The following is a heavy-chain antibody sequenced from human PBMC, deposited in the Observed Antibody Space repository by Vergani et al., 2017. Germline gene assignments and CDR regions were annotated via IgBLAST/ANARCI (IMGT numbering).Heavy chain of an antibody. J-gene: IGHJ4*02. D-gene: IGHD6-13*01. CDR2: ISYDGSNK. V-gene: IGHV3-30-3*01. CDR3: ARGSSSWYGKFDY. CDR1: GFTFSSYA. Sequence: QVQLVESGGGVVQPGRSLRLSCAASGFTFSSYAMHWVRQAPGKGLEWVAAISYDGSNKYYAYSVEGRFTIARDNSKNTRYLQMNSLRAEDTAVYYCARGSSSWYGKFDYWGQGTLVTVSS.